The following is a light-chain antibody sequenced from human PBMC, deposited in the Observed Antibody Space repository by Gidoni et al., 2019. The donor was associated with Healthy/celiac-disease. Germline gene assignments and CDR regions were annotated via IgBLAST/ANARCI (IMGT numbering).Light chain of an antibody. J-gene: IGLJ2*01. V-gene: IGLV1-40*01. CDR3: QSYDSSLSVV. Sequence: QSVLTQPPSVSGAPGQRVTIPCTGSSSNIGAGYDVYWYQQLPGTAPKLLIYGNSNRPSGVPDRFSGSKSGTSASLAITGLQAEDEADYYCQSYDSSLSVVFGGGTKLTVL. CDR2: GNS. CDR1: SSNIGAGYD.